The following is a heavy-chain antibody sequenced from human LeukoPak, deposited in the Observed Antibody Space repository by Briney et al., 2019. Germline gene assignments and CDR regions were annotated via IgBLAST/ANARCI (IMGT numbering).Heavy chain of an antibody. Sequence: PSETLSLTCTVSGGSISSSTFYWDWIRQPPGKGLEWIGSIFYSGTTYYNPSLKSRVTIFVDTSKNKFSLKLSSVTAADTAVYYCARDLNRGSYYEALDYWGQGTLVTVSS. CDR2: IFYSGTT. CDR1: GGSISSSTFY. CDR3: ARDLNRGSYYEALDY. J-gene: IGHJ4*02. D-gene: IGHD1-26*01. V-gene: IGHV4-39*07.